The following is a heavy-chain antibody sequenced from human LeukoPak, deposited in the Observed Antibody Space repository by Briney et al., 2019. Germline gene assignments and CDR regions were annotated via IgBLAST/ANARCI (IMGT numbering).Heavy chain of an antibody. Sequence: ASVKVSCKASGYTFTSYDINWVRQATGQGLEWMGWMNPISGNTGYAQKFQGRVTMTRNTSISTAYMELSSLRSEDTAVYYCARVGGTQQLVYKNWFDPWGQGTLVTVSS. CDR3: ARVGGTQQLVYKNWFDP. V-gene: IGHV1-8*01. D-gene: IGHD6-13*01. J-gene: IGHJ5*02. CDR2: MNPISGNT. CDR1: GYTFTSYD.